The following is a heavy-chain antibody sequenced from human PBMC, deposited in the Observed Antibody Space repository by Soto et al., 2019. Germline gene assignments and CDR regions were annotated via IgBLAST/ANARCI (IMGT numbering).Heavy chain of an antibody. CDR1: GGTFSSYT. V-gene: IGHV1-69*02. Sequence: QVQLVQSGAEVKKPGSSVKVSCKASGGTFSSYTISWVRQAPGQGLEWMGRIIPILGIANYAQKFQGRVTITADKSTSTAYMELSSLRSEDTAVYYCARAFAAAGTLGRNWFAPWGQGTLVTVSS. J-gene: IGHJ5*02. D-gene: IGHD6-13*01. CDR3: ARAFAAAGTLGRNWFAP. CDR2: IIPILGIA.